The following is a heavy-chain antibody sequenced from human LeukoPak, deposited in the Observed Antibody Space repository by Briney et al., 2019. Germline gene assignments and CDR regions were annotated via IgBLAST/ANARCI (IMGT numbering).Heavy chain of an antibody. Sequence: GGSLRLSCAASGFTFSSYAMHWVRQAPGKGLEYVSAISSNGGSTYYANSVKGRFTISRDNSKNTLYLQMGSLRAEDMAVYYCARKGAAGIDYWGQGTLVTVSS. CDR1: GFTFSSYA. J-gene: IGHJ4*02. CDR2: ISSNGGST. CDR3: ARKGAAGIDY. V-gene: IGHV3-64*01. D-gene: IGHD6-13*01.